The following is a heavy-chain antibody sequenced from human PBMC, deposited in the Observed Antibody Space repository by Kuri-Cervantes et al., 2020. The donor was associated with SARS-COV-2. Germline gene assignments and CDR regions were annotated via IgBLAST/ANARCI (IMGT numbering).Heavy chain of an antibody. D-gene: IGHD2-2*01. CDR1: GGSFSGYY. CDR2: INHSGST. Sequence: ESLKISCAVYGGSFSGYYWSWIRQPPGKGLEWIGEINHSGSTNYNPSLKSRVTISVDTSKNQFSLKLSSVTAADTAVYYCAGWPVVPAANPKWGIDYWGQGTLVTVSS. J-gene: IGHJ4*02. V-gene: IGHV4-34*01. CDR3: AGWPVVPAANPKWGIDY.